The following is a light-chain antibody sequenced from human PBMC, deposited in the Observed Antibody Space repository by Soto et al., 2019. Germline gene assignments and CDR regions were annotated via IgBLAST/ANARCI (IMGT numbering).Light chain of an antibody. J-gene: IGKJ4*01. CDR2: GAS. Sequence: SVGALSLSARERASLSCRASQSVSSNLAWYQQKPGQAPRLLIYGASTRATGIPARFSGSGSGTEFTLTISSLQSEDFAVYSCQQYNNWPLTFGGRSKVDVK. V-gene: IGKV3-15*01. CDR3: QQYNNWPLT. CDR1: QSVSSN.